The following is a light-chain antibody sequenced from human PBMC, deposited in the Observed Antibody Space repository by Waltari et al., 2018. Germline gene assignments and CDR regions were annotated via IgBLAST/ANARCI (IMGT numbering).Light chain of an antibody. V-gene: IGLV8-61*01. CDR2: KAN. CDR1: SGSLSSPSY. CDR3: LLYMGSGIWV. J-gene: IGLJ3*02. Sequence: QTVVTQEPSLSVSPGGTVTLTCALSSGSLSSPSYASWYQQRPGQTPLTLVYKANIRSSGVPDRFPGSVLGNKAVLIITGAQAEDESTYYCLLYMGSGIWVFGGGTKLTVL.